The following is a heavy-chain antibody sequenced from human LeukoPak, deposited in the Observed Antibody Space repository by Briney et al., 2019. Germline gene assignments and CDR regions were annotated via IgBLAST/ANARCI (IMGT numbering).Heavy chain of an antibody. J-gene: IGHJ4*02. D-gene: IGHD3-16*01. CDR3: ARDNPFKYDYVN. CDR2: IYTTGST. Sequence: SQTLSLTCTVSGGSISSGSYYWSWIRQPAGKELEWIGRIYTTGSTNYSPSLKSRVTISAGTSKNQFSLKLSSVTAADTAVYYCARDNPFKYDYVNWGQGTLVTVS. V-gene: IGHV4-61*02. CDR1: GGSISSGSYY.